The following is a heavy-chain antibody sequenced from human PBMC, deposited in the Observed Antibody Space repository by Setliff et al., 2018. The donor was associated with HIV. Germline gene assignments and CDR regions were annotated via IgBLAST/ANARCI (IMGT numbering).Heavy chain of an antibody. CDR2: IKLDGSER. V-gene: IGHV3-7*01. J-gene: IGHJ4*02. D-gene: IGHD3-22*01. Sequence: PGGSLRLSCAASGFTSSTYWVSWVRQAPGKGLRWIANIKLDGSERYYVDSVKGRFTISRDSAKNAVYLQMNSLRAEDTAVYYCARGEENSSGLFDYWGRGTLVTVSS. CDR1: GFTSSTYW. CDR3: ARGEENSSGLFDY.